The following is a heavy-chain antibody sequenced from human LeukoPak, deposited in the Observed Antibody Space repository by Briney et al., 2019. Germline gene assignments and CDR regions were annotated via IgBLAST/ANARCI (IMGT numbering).Heavy chain of an antibody. CDR2: IYYSGST. J-gene: IGHJ3*02. CDR3: ARADYDDSSGYMPLDAFDI. Sequence: SQTLSLTCTVSGGSISSGNYYWSWIRQPPGKGLEWIGYIYYSGSTYYNPSLKSRVTISVDTSKNQFSLKLSSVTAADTAVYYCARADYDDSSGYMPLDAFDIWGQGTMVTVSS. CDR1: GGSISSGNYY. D-gene: IGHD3-22*01. V-gene: IGHV4-30-4*08.